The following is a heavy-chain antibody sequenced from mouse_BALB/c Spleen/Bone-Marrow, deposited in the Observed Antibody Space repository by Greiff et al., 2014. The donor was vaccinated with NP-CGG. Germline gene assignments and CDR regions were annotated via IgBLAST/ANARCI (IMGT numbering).Heavy chain of an antibody. Sequence: VQLQQSGGEPMKPGASVKISCKATGYTFSNYWIQWVKQRPGHGPEWIGEILPGSDNTNYNEKFKGKATFTADTSSNTAYMQLSSLTSEDSAVYYCARGNPFDFWGQGTTLTVSS. J-gene: IGHJ2*01. CDR2: ILPGSDNT. CDR1: GYTFSNYW. V-gene: IGHV1-9*01. CDR3: ARGNPFDF.